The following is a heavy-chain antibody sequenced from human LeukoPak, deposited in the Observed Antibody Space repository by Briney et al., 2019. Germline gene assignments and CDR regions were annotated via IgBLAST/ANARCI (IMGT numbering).Heavy chain of an antibody. D-gene: IGHD3-16*02. CDR3: VTASGIVSSVCDC. J-gene: IGHJ4*02. Sequence: GGSLRLSCAASGFTFDDYGMHWVRQGPGKGLEWVSLISKSGFSTYYADSVKGRFAISRDNSKNSLYLQMNSLRTEDTALYYCVTASGIVSSVCDCWGQGTLVTASS. V-gene: IGHV3-43*02. CDR2: ISKSGFST. CDR1: GFTFDDYG.